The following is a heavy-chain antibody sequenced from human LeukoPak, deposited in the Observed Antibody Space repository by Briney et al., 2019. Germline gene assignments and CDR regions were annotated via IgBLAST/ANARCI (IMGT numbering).Heavy chain of an antibody. CDR3: AREHDYGDSGGY. CDR1: GYTFTGYY. Sequence: GASVKVSCTASGYTFTGYYMHWVRQAPGQGLEWMGRINPNSGGTNYAQKFQGSVTMTRDTSISTANMELSRLRSDDTAVYYCAREHDYGDSGGYWGQGTLVTVSS. D-gene: IGHD4-17*01. CDR2: INPNSGGT. J-gene: IGHJ4*02. V-gene: IGHV1-2*06.